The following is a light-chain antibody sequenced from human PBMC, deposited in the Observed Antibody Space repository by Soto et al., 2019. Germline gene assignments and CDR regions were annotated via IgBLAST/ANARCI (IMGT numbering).Light chain of an antibody. CDR1: QNINNY. CDR3: QQYENLPS. V-gene: IGKV1-33*01. CDR2: DAS. Sequence: DIQMTQSPSSLSASVGDRVTITCQASQNINNYLNWYQQKPGRAPKLLIYDASNLEAGVPSRFSGSGSGTDFTFTINSLQPEDIGTYYCQQYENLPSFGGGTKVDI. J-gene: IGKJ4*01.